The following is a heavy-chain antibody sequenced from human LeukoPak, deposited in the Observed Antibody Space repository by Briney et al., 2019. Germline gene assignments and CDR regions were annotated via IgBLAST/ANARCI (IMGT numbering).Heavy chain of an antibody. V-gene: IGHV5-10-1*01. CDR2: IDPSDSYT. Sequence: GGSLRLSCAASGFTFSSYAMSWVRQAPGKGLEWMGRIDPSDSYTNYSPSFQGHVTISADKSISTAYLQWSSLKASDTAMYYCARILPAANDHWGQGTLVTVSS. J-gene: IGHJ4*02. CDR3: ARILPAANDH. D-gene: IGHD2-2*01. CDR1: GFTFSSYA.